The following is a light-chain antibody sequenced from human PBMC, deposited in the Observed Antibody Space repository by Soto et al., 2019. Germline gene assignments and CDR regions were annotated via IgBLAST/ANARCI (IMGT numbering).Light chain of an antibody. CDR1: QSVSSSF. CDR3: QQYNKWPLS. V-gene: IGKV3-20*01. CDR2: GAS. Sequence: EIVLTQSPGTLSLSPGERATLSCRASQSVSSSFLAWYQQKPGQAPRLLVYGASNRATGIPDRFSGSGSETDFILTISRLEPEDFAVYYCQQYNKWPLSFGGGTKVELK. J-gene: IGKJ4*01.